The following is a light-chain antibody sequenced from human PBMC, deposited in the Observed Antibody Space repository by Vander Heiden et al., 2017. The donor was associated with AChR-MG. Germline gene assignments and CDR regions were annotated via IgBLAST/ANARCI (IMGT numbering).Light chain of an antibody. Sequence: QSALTQPRSVSASPGQSVTISCTGTSSAVGGYNYVSWYQQHPGKAPKLMIYDVSKRPSGVPDRFSGSKSGNTASLTISGLQAEDEADYYCCSYAGSYTHVVFGGGTKLTVL. V-gene: IGLV2-11*01. CDR1: SSAVGGYNY. J-gene: IGLJ2*01. CDR2: DVS. CDR3: CSYAGSYTHVV.